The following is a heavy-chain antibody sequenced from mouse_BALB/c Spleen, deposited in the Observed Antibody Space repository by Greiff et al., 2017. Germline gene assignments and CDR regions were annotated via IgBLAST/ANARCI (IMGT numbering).Heavy chain of an antibody. CDR3: NRGPRYGYAMDY. D-gene: IGHD1-1*01. Sequence: VQLQQSGAELVRSGASVKLSCTASGFNIKDYYMHWVKQRPEQGLEWIGWIDPENGDTEYAPKFQGKATMTADTSSNPAYLQLSSLTSEDTAVYYCNRGPRYGYAMDYWGQGTSVTVSS. J-gene: IGHJ4*01. CDR2: IDPENGDT. CDR1: GFNIKDYY. V-gene: IGHV14-4*02.